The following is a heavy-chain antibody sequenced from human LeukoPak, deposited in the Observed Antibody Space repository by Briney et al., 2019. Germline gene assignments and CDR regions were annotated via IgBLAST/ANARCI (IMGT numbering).Heavy chain of an antibody. D-gene: IGHD3-10*01. CDR3: AKDRDYYDYYDSGSYYNGWYFDY. CDR1: GFTFSSYF. Sequence: GGSLRLSCAASGFTFSSYFMNWVRQAPGKGLEWVAFIRYDGSKKYYADSVKGRFTTSRDNSKNTLYLQMNSLRPEDTAVYYCAKDRDYYDYYDSGSYYNGWYFDYWGQGTLVTVSS. V-gene: IGHV3-30*02. J-gene: IGHJ4*02. CDR2: IRYDGSKK.